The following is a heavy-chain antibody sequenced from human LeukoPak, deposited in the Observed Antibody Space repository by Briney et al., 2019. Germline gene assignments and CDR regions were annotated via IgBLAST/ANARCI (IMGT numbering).Heavy chain of an antibody. CDR3: ARDGVHGIPDY. D-gene: IGHD3-10*01. J-gene: IGHJ4*02. CDR1: GGTFSSYA. Sequence: ASVKVSCKASGGTFSSYAISWVRQAPGQGLERMGGIIPIFGTANYAQKFQGRVTITADESTSTAYMELSSLRSEDTAVYYCARDGVHGIPDYWGQGTLVTVSS. V-gene: IGHV1-69*13. CDR2: IIPIFGTA.